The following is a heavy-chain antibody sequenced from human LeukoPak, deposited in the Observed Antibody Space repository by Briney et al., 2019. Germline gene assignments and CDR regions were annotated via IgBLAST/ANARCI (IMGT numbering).Heavy chain of an antibody. V-gene: IGHV1-18*01. CDR2: ISAYNGNT. CDR3: ANSLPLGYCSSTSCQNWFDP. CDR1: CYTFTSYG. J-gene: IGHJ5*02. D-gene: IGHD2-2*01. Sequence: GSVKVSCKASCYTFTSYGISRVRQAPGQGLEGVGWISAYNGNTNYAQKLQGRVTLTTDTSTDTAYLELSSLRSEDTAVYYCANSLPLGYCSSTSCQNWFDPWGQGTLVTVSS.